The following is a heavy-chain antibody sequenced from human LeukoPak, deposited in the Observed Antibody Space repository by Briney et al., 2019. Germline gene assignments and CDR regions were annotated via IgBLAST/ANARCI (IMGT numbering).Heavy chain of an antibody. CDR1: GFTFSSYA. V-gene: IGHV3-30*04. CDR2: ISYDGSNK. D-gene: IGHD3-16*01. J-gene: IGHJ4*02. CDR3: AKDLGVTYFDY. Sequence: GGSLRLSCAASGFTFSSYAMHWVRQAPGKGLEWVAVISYDGSNKYYADSVKGRFTISRDNSKNTLYLQMNSLRAEDTAVYYCAKDLGVTYFDYWGQGTLVTVSS.